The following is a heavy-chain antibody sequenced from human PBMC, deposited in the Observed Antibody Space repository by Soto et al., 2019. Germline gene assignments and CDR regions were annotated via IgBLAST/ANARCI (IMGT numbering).Heavy chain of an antibody. CDR1: GGSFSGYY. J-gene: IGHJ4*02. CDR3: ARGLSYPVVVAAERRGLLDY. CDR2: INHSGST. V-gene: IGHV4-34*01. Sequence: KASETLSLTCAVYGGSFSGYYWSWIRQPPGKGLEWIGEINHSGSTNYNPSLKSRVTISVDTSKNQFSLKLSSVAAADTAVYYCARGLSYPVVVAAERRGLLDYWGQGTLVTVSS. D-gene: IGHD2-15*01.